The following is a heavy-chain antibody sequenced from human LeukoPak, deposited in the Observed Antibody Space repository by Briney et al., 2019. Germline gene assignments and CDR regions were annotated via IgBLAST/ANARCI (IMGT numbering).Heavy chain of an antibody. J-gene: IGHJ4*02. V-gene: IGHV5-51*01. Sequence: PGESLKISCKGSGYSFTSYWIGWVRQMPGKGLEWMGIIYPGDSDTRYSPSFQGQVTISADKSISTAYLQWSSLKASDTAMYYCARDGYSYPHGDRKTLYYWGQGTLVTVSS. CDR2: IYPGDSDT. CDR3: ARDGYSYPHGDRKTLYY. D-gene: IGHD5-18*01. CDR1: GYSFTSYW.